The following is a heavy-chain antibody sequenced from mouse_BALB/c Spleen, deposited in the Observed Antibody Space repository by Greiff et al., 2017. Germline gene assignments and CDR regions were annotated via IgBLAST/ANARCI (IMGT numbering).Heavy chain of an antibody. CDR2: IYPGDGDT. CDR3: ARSGLGAWFAY. CDR1: GYTFTSYW. J-gene: IGHJ3*01. V-gene: IGHV1-87*01. Sequence: VKLVESGAELARPGASVKLSCKASGYTFTSYWMQWVKQRPGQGLEWIGAIYPGDGDTRYTQKFKGKATLTADKSSSTAYMQLSSLASEDSAVYYCARSGLGAWFAYWGQGTLVTVSA. D-gene: IGHD4-1*01.